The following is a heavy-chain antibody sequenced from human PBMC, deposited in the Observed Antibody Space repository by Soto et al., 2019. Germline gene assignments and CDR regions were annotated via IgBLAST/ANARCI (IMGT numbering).Heavy chain of an antibody. CDR1: GGTFSSHR. CDR2: IVPIYRTA. J-gene: IGHJ4*02. Sequence: ASVKVSCKASGGTFSSHRINWVRQAPGQGLEWVGGIVPIYRTADYAQKFQGRVTITADESARTAYLEVRSLKSQDTAVYYCARDSGAKLSSSWGQGTLVTVS. CDR3: ARDSGAKLSSS. D-gene: IGHD6-13*01. V-gene: IGHV1-69*13.